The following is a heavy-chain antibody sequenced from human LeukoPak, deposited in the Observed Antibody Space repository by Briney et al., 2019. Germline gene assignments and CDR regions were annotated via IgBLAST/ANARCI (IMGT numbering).Heavy chain of an antibody. Sequence: SSETLSLTCTVSGGSISSGGYYWSWIRQHPGKGLEWIGYIYYSGSTYYNPSLKSRVTISVDTSKNQFSLKLSSVTAADTAVYYCARMLILERPAGIDYSGFLDYWGQGTLVTVSS. CDR3: ARMLILERPAGIDYSGFLDY. D-gene: IGHD1-26*01. CDR1: GGSISSGGYY. J-gene: IGHJ4*02. V-gene: IGHV4-31*03. CDR2: IYYSGST.